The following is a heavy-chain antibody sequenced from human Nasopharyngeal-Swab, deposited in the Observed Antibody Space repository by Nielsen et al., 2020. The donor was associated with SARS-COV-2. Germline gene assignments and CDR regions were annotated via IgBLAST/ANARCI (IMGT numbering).Heavy chain of an antibody. CDR1: GFTFSSYS. D-gene: IGHD1-26*01. CDR2: ISSSSSTI. Sequence: GGSLRLSCAASGFTFSSYSMNWVRQAPGKGLEWVSYISSSSSTIYYADPVKGRFTTSRDNAKNSLYLQMNSLRDEDTAVYYCARGHPIVGATGIDYWGQGTLVTVSS. V-gene: IGHV3-48*02. J-gene: IGHJ4*02. CDR3: ARGHPIVGATGIDY.